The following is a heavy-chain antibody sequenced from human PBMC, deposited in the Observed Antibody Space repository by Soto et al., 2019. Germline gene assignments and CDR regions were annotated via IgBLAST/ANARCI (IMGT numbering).Heavy chain of an antibody. J-gene: IGHJ5*02. CDR2: IFYTGST. D-gene: IGHD2-8*02. CDR3: ASVTRYCTGGGCNPNWFDP. CDR1: GGSISSGDYN. Sequence: QVQLQESGPGLVMPSQTLSLTCTVSGGSISSGDYNWSWIRQPPGKGLEWIGCIFYTGSTYYNPSLKSRITISVHTSKSQFSLKLTSVTAADTAVYYCASVTRYCTGGGCNPNWFDPWGQGTLVTVSS. V-gene: IGHV4-30-4*01.